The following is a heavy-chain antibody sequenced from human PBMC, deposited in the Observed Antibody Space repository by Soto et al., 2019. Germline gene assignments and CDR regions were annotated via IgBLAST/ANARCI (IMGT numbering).Heavy chain of an antibody. V-gene: IGHV3-23*01. CDR1: GFAFSKYA. CDR2: ITDSGAAS. CDR3: ARDLSVVFDY. Sequence: PWGSLRLSCTASGFAFSKYAISWFRQAPWKGFEWVSAITDSGAASHYADSVKGRFTVSRDNSKNTLYLQMNSLRADDTAVYYCARDLSVVFDYWGQGTLVTVSS. D-gene: IGHD2-15*01. J-gene: IGHJ4*02.